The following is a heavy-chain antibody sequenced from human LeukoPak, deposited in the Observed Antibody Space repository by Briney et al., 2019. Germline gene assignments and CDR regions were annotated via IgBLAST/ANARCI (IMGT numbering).Heavy chain of an antibody. CDR2: ISSSGSTI. Sequence: PGGSLRLSCAASGFTFSSYEMNWVRQAPGKGLEWVSYISSSGSTIYYADSVKGRFTISRDNAKNSLYLQMNSLRAEDTAVYYCASGYYDSSGTVTAFDYWGQGTLVTVSS. D-gene: IGHD3-22*01. V-gene: IGHV3-48*03. J-gene: IGHJ4*02. CDR3: ASGYYDSSGTVTAFDY. CDR1: GFTFSSYE.